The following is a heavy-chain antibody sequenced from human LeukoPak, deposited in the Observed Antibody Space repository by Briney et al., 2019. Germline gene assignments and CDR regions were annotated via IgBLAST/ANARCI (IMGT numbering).Heavy chain of an antibody. Sequence: GGSLRLSCAASGFTVSSNYMSWVRQAPGRGPEWVSVIYSGGSTYYADSVKGRFTISRDNSKNTLYLQMNSLRAEDTAVYYCVRSDIENYYYYYMDVWGKGTTVTVSS. D-gene: IGHD3-9*01. CDR1: GFTVSSNY. CDR3: VRSDIENYYYYYMDV. CDR2: IYSGGST. J-gene: IGHJ6*03. V-gene: IGHV3-53*01.